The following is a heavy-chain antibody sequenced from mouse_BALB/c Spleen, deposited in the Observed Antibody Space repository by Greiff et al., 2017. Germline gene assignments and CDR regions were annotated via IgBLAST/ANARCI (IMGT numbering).Heavy chain of an antibody. V-gene: IGHV1-7*01. Sequence: QVQLKQSGAELAKPGASVKMSCKASGYTFTSYWMHWVKQRPGQGLEWIGYINPSTGYTEYNQKFKDKATLTADKSSSTAYMQLSSLTSEDSAVYYCARLANWDEGDYWGQGTTLTVSS. CDR1: GYTFTSYW. CDR2: INPSTGYT. J-gene: IGHJ2*01. CDR3: ARLANWDEGDY. D-gene: IGHD4-1*01.